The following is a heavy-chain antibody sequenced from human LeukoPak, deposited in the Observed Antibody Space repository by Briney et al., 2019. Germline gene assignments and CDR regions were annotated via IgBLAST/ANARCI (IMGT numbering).Heavy chain of an antibody. CDR2: IFPSGGEI. CDR1: GFTFSTFA. J-gene: IGHJ3*02. Sequence: GGSLRLSCAASGFTFSTFAMIWVRQPPGKGLEWVSSIFPSGGEIHYADSVRGRFTISRDNSKSTLSLQMNSLRAEDTAVYYCARSLTYYYDSSGYEAHAFDIWGQGTMVTVSS. V-gene: IGHV3-23*01. CDR3: ARSLTYYYDSSGYEAHAFDI. D-gene: IGHD3-22*01.